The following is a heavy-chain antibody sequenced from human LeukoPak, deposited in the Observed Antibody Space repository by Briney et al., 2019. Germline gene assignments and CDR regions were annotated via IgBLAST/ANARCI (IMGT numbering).Heavy chain of an antibody. CDR3: ARETVLNYAFDI. Sequence: PSETLSLTCTVSGGSISSYCWSWIRQPPGKGLEWIGYIYTSGSTNYNPSLKSRVTISVDTSKNQFSLKLSSVTAADTAVYYCARETVLNYAFDIWGQGTMVTVSS. D-gene: IGHD1-1*01. CDR1: GGSISSYC. J-gene: IGHJ3*02. V-gene: IGHV4-4*09. CDR2: IYTSGST.